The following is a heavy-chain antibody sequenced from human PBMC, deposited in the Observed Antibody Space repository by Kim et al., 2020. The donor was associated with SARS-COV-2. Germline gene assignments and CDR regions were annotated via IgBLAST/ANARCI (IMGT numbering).Heavy chain of an antibody. CDR3: SRDGLRSGEFDW. V-gene: IGHV3-48*03. Sequence: YADSVKGRFTISRDNAKNSLYLQMNSLRAEDTAIYDCSRDGLRSGEFDWWGQGTLVTVSS. D-gene: IGHD3-10*01. J-gene: IGHJ4*02.